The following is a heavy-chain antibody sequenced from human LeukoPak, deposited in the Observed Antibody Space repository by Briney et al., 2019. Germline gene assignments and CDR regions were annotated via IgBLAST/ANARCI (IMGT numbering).Heavy chain of an antibody. CDR2: IDTSGATT. V-gene: IGHV3-23*01. CDR1: GFTFSSHG. D-gene: IGHD5-24*01. CDR3: ARIGDKATMDY. J-gene: IGHJ4*02. Sequence: GGSLRLSCAASGFTFSSHGMKWVRQAPGEGLEWVSAIDTSGATTYYGDSVKGRFTISRDNSRNTLYLQMSSLRVEDTAVYYCARIGDKATMDYWGQGTLVTVPS.